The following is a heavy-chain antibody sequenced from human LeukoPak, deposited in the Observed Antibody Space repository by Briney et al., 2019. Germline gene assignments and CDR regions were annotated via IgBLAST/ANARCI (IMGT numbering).Heavy chain of an antibody. J-gene: IGHJ4*02. V-gene: IGHV3-53*01. Sequence: PGGSLRLSCAASGFTVSSNYMSWVRQAPGKGLGWVSVIYSGGSTYYADSVKGRFTISRDNSKNTLYLQMNSLRAEDTAVHYCARVEMATMNFDYWGQGTLVTVSS. D-gene: IGHD5-24*01. CDR3: ARVEMATMNFDY. CDR1: GFTVSSNY. CDR2: IYSGGST.